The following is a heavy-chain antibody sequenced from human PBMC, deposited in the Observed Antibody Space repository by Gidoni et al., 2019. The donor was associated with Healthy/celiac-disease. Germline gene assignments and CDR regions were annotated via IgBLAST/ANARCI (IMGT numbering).Heavy chain of an antibody. CDR1: GFTFSGSA. Sequence: VQLVESGGGLVQPGGSLKLSCAASGFTFSGSAMHWVRQASGKGLEWVGRIRSKANSYATAYAASVKGRFTISRDDSKNTAYLQMNSLKTEDTAVYYCTRPQSGDYGFDYWGQGTLVTVSS. V-gene: IGHV3-73*02. CDR3: TRPQSGDYGFDY. J-gene: IGHJ4*02. CDR2: IRSKANSYAT. D-gene: IGHD4-17*01.